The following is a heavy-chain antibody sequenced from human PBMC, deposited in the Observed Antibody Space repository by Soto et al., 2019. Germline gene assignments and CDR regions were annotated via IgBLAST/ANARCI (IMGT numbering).Heavy chain of an antibody. J-gene: IGHJ4*02. D-gene: IGHD4-17*01. V-gene: IGHV1-69*13. Sequence: ASVKVSCKASGGTFSTFGISWVRQAPGQGLEWMGGIIPFFGTARYSQKFEDRITITADESTNTVYMDLRSLTSEDTAIYYCAPSAPMDAGDKYYYDFWGQGALVTVSS. CDR3: APSAPMDAGDKYYYDF. CDR2: IIPFFGTA. CDR1: GGTFSTFG.